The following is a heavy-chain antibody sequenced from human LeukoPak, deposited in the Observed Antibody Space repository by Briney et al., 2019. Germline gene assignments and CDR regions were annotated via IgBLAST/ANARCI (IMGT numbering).Heavy chain of an antibody. Sequence: ASVKVSCKASGGTFSSYAISWVRQAPGQGLEWMGRIIPIFGTANYAQKFQGRVTITADKSTSTAYMELSSLRSEDTAVYYCARVGGSYFGSNFDYWGQGTLVTVSS. V-gene: IGHV1-69*06. D-gene: IGHD1-26*01. J-gene: IGHJ4*02. CDR3: ARVGGSYFGSNFDY. CDR1: GGTFSSYA. CDR2: IIPIFGTA.